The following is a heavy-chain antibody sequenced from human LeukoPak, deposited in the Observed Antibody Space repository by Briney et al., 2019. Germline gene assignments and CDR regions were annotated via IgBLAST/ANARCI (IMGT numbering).Heavy chain of an antibody. V-gene: IGHV4-34*01. CDR1: GGSFSGYY. Sequence: NPSETLSLTCAVYGGSFSGYYWSWIRQPPGKGLEWIGEINHSGSTNYNPSLKSRVTISVDTSKNQFSLKLSSVTAADTAVYYCARGRGRYSYAYFDYWGQGTLVTVSS. CDR3: ARGRGRYSYAYFDY. D-gene: IGHD5-18*01. CDR2: INHSGST. J-gene: IGHJ4*02.